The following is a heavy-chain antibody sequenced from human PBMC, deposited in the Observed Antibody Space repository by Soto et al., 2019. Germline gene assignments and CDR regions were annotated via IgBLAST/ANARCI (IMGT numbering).Heavy chain of an antibody. J-gene: IGHJ4*02. CDR2: ISGSGENT. D-gene: IGHD3-10*01. Sequence: EVQLLESGGGLVQPGGSRRISCTASGFTFNNYAMAWVRHAPGKGLEWVSGISGSGENTNYADSVKGRFTISRXNXKXXXXXXMKRLRAEDTALYYCAKDYGVRGIMTNLFDSWGQGTLVTVSS. CDR3: AKDYGVRGIMTNLFDS. V-gene: IGHV3-23*01. CDR1: GFTFNNYA.